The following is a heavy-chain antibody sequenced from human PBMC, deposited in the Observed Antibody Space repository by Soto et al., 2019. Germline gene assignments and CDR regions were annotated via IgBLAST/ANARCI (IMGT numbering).Heavy chain of an antibody. V-gene: IGHV1-69*01. J-gene: IGHJ4*02. CDR1: GGTFSSYA. CDR3: AASSESYPRSDY. CDR2: IIPVFGTA. Sequence: QVQLVQSGAEVKKPGTSVKVSCKASGGTFSSYAISWVRQAPGQGLEWMGGIIPVFGTANYAQKFQGGVTITADESTRTAYMELRSLRSEDTAVYYCAASSESYPRSDYWGQGTLVTVSS. D-gene: IGHD1-26*01.